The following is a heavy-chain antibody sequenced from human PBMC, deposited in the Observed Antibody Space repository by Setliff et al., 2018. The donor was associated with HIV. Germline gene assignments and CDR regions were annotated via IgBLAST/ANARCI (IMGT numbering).Heavy chain of an antibody. J-gene: IGHJ6*02. D-gene: IGHD4-17*01. Sequence: ASVKVSCKASGYTFTSYGISWVRQAPGQGLEWMGWISAYNGNTNYAQKLQGRVTMTTDTSTSTAYMELRSLRSDDPAVYYCARDRGYGERRGGRDYYYGMDVWGQGTTVTVS. CDR1: GYTFTSYG. CDR3: ARDRGYGERRGGRDYYYGMDV. CDR2: ISAYNGNT. V-gene: IGHV1-18*01.